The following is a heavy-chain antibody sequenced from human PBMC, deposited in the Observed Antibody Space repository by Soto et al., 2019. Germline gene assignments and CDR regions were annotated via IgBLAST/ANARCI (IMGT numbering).Heavy chain of an antibody. CDR3: ARRGYCTNGVCYYGMDV. CDR2: IYHTGET. CDR1: GGSISSSNYY. J-gene: IGHJ6*02. D-gene: IGHD2-8*01. V-gene: IGHV4-39*07. Sequence: SETLSLTCSVSGGSISSSNYYWAWIRQPPGKGLEWIGGIYHTGETYYNPSLTPRVTLSVDTSKNQFSLKLSSVTAADTAVYYCARRGYCTNGVCYYGMDVWGQGTTVTVSS.